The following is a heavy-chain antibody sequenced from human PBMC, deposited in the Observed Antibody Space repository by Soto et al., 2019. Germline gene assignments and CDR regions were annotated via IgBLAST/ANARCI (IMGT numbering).Heavy chain of an antibody. D-gene: IGHD5-18*01. CDR1: GGSISSGGYY. CDR3: ATSGYSYGPNPLLY. J-gene: IGHJ4*02. Sequence: QVQLQESGPGLVKPSQTLSLTCTVSGGSISSGGYYWSWIRQHPGKGLEWIGYIYYSGSTYYNPSLKSRVTIXVXTXXNQFSLKLSSVTAADTAVYYCATSGYSYGPNPLLYWGQGTLVTVSS. V-gene: IGHV4-31*03. CDR2: IYYSGST.